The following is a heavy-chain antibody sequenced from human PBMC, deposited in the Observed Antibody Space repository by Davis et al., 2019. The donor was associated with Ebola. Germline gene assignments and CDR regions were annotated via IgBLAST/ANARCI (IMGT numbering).Heavy chain of an antibody. D-gene: IGHD6-13*01. CDR1: GFIFKNHA. Sequence: PGGSLRLSCTAAGFIFKNHAMSWVRQVPGRRPEWVSALSASGRSTYYADSVKDRFTISRDNAHDTLYLQMDRLSVEDTAVYFCARGGYSTSDDAFDVWGRGTMVSVSA. CDR2: LSASGRST. J-gene: IGHJ3*01. V-gene: IGHV3-23*01. CDR3: ARGGYSTSDDAFDV.